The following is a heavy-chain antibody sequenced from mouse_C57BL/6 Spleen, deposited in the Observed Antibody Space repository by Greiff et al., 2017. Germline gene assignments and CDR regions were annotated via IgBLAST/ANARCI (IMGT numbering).Heavy chain of an antibody. V-gene: IGHV5-12*01. D-gene: IGHD2-3*01. J-gene: IGHJ2*01. Sequence: EVHLVESGGGLVQPGGSLKLSCAASGFTFSDYYMYWVRQTPEKRLEWVAYISNGGGSTYYPDTVKGRFTISRDNAKNTLYLQMSRLKSEDTAMYYCARGFDGYPDYWGQGTTLTVSS. CDR1: GFTFSDYY. CDR3: ARGFDGYPDY. CDR2: ISNGGGST.